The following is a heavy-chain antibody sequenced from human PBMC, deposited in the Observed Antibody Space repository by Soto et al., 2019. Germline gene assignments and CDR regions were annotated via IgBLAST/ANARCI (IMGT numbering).Heavy chain of an antibody. J-gene: IGHJ6*02. CDR2: IYYSGST. D-gene: IGHD6-6*01. CDR1: GGTISRGGYY. V-gene: IGHV4-31*03. Sequence: SETLSLTCTVSGGTISRGGYYWSWIRQHPGKGLEWIGYIYYSGSTYYNPSLKSRVTISVDTSKNQFSLQLSSVTAADTAVYYCAGEKASSSSPWDTDYYGIDVWGQGTTVTVSS. CDR3: AGEKASSSSPWDTDYYGIDV.